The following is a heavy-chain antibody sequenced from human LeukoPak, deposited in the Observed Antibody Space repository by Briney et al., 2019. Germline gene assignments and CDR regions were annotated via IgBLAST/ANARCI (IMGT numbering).Heavy chain of an antibody. J-gene: IGHJ4*02. CDR1: GFTFSSYG. V-gene: IGHV3-33*01. CDR3: AREEDGYNYGY. CDR2: IWYDGSNK. D-gene: IGHD5-24*01. Sequence: GRSLRLSCAASGFTFSSYGMHWVRRAPGKGLEWVAVIWYDGSNKYYADSVKGRFTISRDNSKNTLYLQMNRLRAEDTAVYYCAREEDGYNYGYWGQGTLVTVSS.